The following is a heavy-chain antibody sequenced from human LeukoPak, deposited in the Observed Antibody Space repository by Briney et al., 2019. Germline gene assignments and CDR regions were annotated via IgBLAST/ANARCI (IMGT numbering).Heavy chain of an antibody. CDR3: AREGIYYDYGSLWLGWFDP. CDR2: INTNTGNP. D-gene: IGHD3-16*01. Sequence: ASVKVSCKASGYTFTNYGMNWVRQAPGQGLEWMGWINTNTGNPTYAQGFTGRFVFSLDTSVSTAYLQISSLKAEDTAVYYCAREGIYYDYGSLWLGWFDPWGQGTLVTVSS. V-gene: IGHV7-4-1*02. CDR1: GYTFTNYG. J-gene: IGHJ5*02.